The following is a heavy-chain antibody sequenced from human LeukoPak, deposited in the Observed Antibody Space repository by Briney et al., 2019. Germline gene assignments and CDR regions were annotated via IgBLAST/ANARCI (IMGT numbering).Heavy chain of an antibody. J-gene: IGHJ5*02. Sequence: PGGSLRLSCAASGFTFSSYAMSWVRQAPGKGLEWVSAISGSGGSTYYADSVKGRFTISRDNSKNTLYLQMNSPRAEDTAVYYCAKDRIAVAAPGWFDPWGQGTLVTVSS. V-gene: IGHV3-23*01. CDR2: ISGSGGST. D-gene: IGHD6-19*01. CDR3: AKDRIAVAAPGWFDP. CDR1: GFTFSSYA.